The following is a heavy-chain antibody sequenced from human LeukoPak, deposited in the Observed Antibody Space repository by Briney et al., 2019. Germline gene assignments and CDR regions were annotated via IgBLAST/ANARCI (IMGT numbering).Heavy chain of an antibody. CDR2: ISAYNGNT. CDR3: ARAILGVTAIGRNAFDI. Sequence: GASVKVSCKASGYTFTSYGISWVRQAPGQGLEWMGWISAYNGNTNYAQKFQGRVTMTTDTSTSTAYMELRSLRSGDTAVYYCARAILGVTAIGRNAFDIWGQGTMVTVSS. D-gene: IGHD2-21*02. J-gene: IGHJ3*02. V-gene: IGHV1-18*01. CDR1: GYTFTSYG.